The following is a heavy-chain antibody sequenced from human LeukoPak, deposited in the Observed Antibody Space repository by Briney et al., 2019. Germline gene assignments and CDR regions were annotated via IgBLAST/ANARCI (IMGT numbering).Heavy chain of an antibody. CDR2: IYYSGST. Sequence: PPKTLSLTCNVPGGSISSNYWSWIQQPPRKGLEWIGYIYYSGSTNYNPSLKSRVTISVDTSKNQFSLKLSSVTAADTAVYYCARVFGCSSTSCYTGGAFDIWGQGTMVTVSS. V-gene: IGHV4-59*01. CDR3: ARVFGCSSTSCYTGGAFDI. D-gene: IGHD2-2*02. J-gene: IGHJ3*02. CDR1: GGSISSNY.